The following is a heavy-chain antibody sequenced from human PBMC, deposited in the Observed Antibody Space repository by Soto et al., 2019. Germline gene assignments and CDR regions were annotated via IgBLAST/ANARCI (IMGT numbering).Heavy chain of an antibody. J-gene: IGHJ3*02. D-gene: IGHD6-19*01. CDR3: ARQQWLVLNAFDI. Sequence: QVQLQESGPGLVKPSETLSLTCTVSGGSISSYYWSWIRQPPGKGLEWIGYIYYSGSTNYNPSLKSRVTISVDTSKSRFPLKLSSVTAADTAVYYCARQQWLVLNAFDIWGQGTMVTVSS. CDR2: IYYSGST. CDR1: GGSISSYY. V-gene: IGHV4-59*01.